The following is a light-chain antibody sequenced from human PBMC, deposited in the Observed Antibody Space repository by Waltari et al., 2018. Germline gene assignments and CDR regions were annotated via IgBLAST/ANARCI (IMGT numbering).Light chain of an antibody. V-gene: IGLV2-23*02. CDR2: EVT. CDR1: REDVGGYNL. J-gene: IGLJ3*02. Sequence: QSALTQPASMSGSPGHSITISCAGTREDVGGYNLVSWYQQHPGKAPKLIIFEVTKRPSGVSYRFSGSRSGNTASLTLSGLQPEDEAAYYCCSYAGTSSWVFGGGTNVTVL. CDR3: CSYAGTSSWV.